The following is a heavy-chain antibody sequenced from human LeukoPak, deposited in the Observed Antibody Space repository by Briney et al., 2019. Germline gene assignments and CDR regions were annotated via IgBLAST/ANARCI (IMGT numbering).Heavy chain of an antibody. CDR1: GYTFNNYG. Sequence: GASVKVSCKASGYTFNNYGFSWVRQAPGQGLEWMGWISAYNDNTNYAQKLQGRVTMTTDTSTSTAYMELRSLRSDDTAVYYCARDKAIQSGSYYPLDYWGQGTLVTVSS. V-gene: IGHV1-18*01. CDR2: ISAYNDNT. D-gene: IGHD1-26*01. CDR3: ARDKAIQSGSYYPLDY. J-gene: IGHJ4*02.